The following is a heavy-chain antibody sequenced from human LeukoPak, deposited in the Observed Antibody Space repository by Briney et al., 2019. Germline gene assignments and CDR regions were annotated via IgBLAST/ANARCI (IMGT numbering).Heavy chain of an antibody. V-gene: IGHV1-18*01. CDR3: ARGVRNYCSGGSCYLFAYYYYGMDV. D-gene: IGHD2-15*01. Sequence: ASVKVSCKASGYTFTSYGISWVRQAPGQGLEGMGWISAYNGNTNYAQKLQGRVTMTTDTSTSTAYMELRSLRSDDTAVYYCARGVRNYCSGGSCYLFAYYYYGMDVWGQGTTVTVSS. CDR1: GYTFTSYG. J-gene: IGHJ6*02. CDR2: ISAYNGNT.